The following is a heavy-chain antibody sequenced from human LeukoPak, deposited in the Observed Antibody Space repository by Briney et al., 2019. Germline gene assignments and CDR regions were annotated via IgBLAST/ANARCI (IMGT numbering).Heavy chain of an antibody. CDR3: AKDRCTNGVCYNRYFDY. CDR1: GFTVSSNY. Sequence: GGSLRLSCAASGFTVSSNYMSWVRQAPGRGLEWVSVIYSGGSTYYADSVKGRFTISRDNSKNTLYLQMNSLRAEDTAVYYCAKDRCTNGVCYNRYFDYWAREPWSPSPQ. CDR2: IYSGGST. J-gene: IGHJ4*02. D-gene: IGHD2-8*01. V-gene: IGHV3-53*01.